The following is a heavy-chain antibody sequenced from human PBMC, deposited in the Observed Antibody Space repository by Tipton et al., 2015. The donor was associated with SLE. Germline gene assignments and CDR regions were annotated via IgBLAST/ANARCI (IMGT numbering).Heavy chain of an antibody. J-gene: IGHJ3*02. Sequence: TLSLTCNVSGGSINRSTYYWGWIRQPPGKGLEWIGSIYYTGSTFYNPSPKSRVSISVDTSNNQFYLRLSSVTAADTALYYCVRVILPASRGAFDIWGQGTMVTVSS. D-gene: IGHD2-15*01. CDR1: GGSINRSTYY. V-gene: IGHV4-39*07. CDR2: IYYTGST. CDR3: VRVILPASRGAFDI.